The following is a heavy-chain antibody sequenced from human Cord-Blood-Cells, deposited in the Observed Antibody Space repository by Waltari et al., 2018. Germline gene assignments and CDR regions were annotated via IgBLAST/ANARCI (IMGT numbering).Heavy chain of an antibody. CDR2: IWYDGSNK. CDR1: GFTFSSYG. Sequence: QVQLVESGGGVVQPGRSLRLSCAASGFTFSSYGMHWVRQAPGKGRGWVAVIWYDGSNKYYADSVKGLFTISRDNSKNTLYLQMNSRRAEDTAVYYCARNSGGLDYWGQGTLVTGSS. J-gene: IGHJ4*02. D-gene: IGHD3-16*01. CDR3: ARNSGGLDY. V-gene: IGHV3-33*01.